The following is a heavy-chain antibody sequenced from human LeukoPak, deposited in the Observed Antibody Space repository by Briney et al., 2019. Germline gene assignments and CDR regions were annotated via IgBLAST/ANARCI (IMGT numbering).Heavy chain of an antibody. J-gene: IGHJ3*02. D-gene: IGHD2-21*02. Sequence: GGSLRLSCAASGFTFSNAWMSWVRQAPGKGLEWVGRIKSKTDGGTTDYAAPVKGRFTISRDDSKNTLYLQMNSLKTEDTAVYYCTTDPAPIVVVTAILDAFDIWGHGTMVTVSS. CDR1: GFTFSNAW. V-gene: IGHV3-15*01. CDR2: IKSKTDGGTT. CDR3: TTDPAPIVVVTAILDAFDI.